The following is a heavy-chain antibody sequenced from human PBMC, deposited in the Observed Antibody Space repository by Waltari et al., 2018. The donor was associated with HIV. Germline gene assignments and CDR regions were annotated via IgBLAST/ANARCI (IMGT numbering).Heavy chain of an antibody. CDR1: GDTFSDSW. J-gene: IGHJ4*02. Sequence: EVQLVQSGAEVKKPGESLKISCQGYGDTFSDSWIAWVRQLPGNSLEWMGIIYPGDSETRYSPSFSGQVTISADKSISTAYLQWRSLEASDTGMYYCARQYYYDSDGYFGDLGYWGQGTLVTVSS. CDR2: IYPGDSET. V-gene: IGHV5-51*01. D-gene: IGHD3-22*01. CDR3: ARQYYYDSDGYFGDLGY.